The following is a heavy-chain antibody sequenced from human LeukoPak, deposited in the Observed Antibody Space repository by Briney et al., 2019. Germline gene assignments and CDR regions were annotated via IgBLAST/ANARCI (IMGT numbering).Heavy chain of an antibody. CDR2: IYHNGRT. J-gene: IGHJ2*01. Sequence: PSETLSLTCAVSGGSINNVVYSWSWIRQPPGKGLEWIGYIYHNGRTFYNPSLKSRVTISVDGSKNQFSLKLSSVTAADTAVYYCARVDPPQYCSSTSCYGWYFDLWGRGTLVTVSS. CDR3: ARVDPPQYCSSTSCYGWYFDL. D-gene: IGHD2-2*01. V-gene: IGHV4-30-2*01. CDR1: GGSINNVVYS.